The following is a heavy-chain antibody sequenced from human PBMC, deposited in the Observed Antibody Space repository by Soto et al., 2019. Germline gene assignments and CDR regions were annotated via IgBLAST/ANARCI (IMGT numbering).Heavy chain of an antibody. V-gene: IGHV1-46*01. D-gene: IGHD6-19*01. CDR2: INPNGGST. CDR1: GYTFTNYH. Sequence: QVQVVQSGAEVKKPGASVKVSCKTSGYTFTNYHVHWVRQAPGQGLEWMGAINPNGGSTTYEQHLQGRVTMTSDSSTSTVYMEMGSLRSDDSAVYYCALPKNTLGWYSLWGQGTLVTVS. J-gene: IGHJ4*02. CDR3: ALPKNTLGWYSL.